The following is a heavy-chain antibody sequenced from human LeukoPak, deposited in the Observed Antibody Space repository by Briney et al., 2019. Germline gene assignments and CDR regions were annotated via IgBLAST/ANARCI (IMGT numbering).Heavy chain of an antibody. Sequence: SETLSLTCNVSGASMSSNYWSWIRQPPGKGLEWIGYIYHSGNTNYSPSLESRVTMSVDESRNQFSLRVHFVSAADTAVYYCASTRRAAVAGRFDSWGQGTLVTVSS. D-gene: IGHD6-19*01. CDR2: IYHSGNT. CDR1: GASMSSNY. CDR3: ASTRRAAVAGRFDS. J-gene: IGHJ4*02. V-gene: IGHV4-4*09.